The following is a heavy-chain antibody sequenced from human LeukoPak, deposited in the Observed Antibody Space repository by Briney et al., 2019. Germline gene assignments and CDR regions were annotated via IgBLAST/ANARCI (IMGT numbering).Heavy chain of an antibody. J-gene: IGHJ3*02. D-gene: IGHD6-19*01. Sequence: PGRSLRLSCAASGFTFSSYAMHWVRQAPGKGLEWVAVISYDGRNKYYADSVKGRFTISRDNSKNTLDLQMNSLRAEDTAVYYCARDIAPYSSGLDYNGAFDIWGQGTMVTVSS. CDR2: ISYDGRNK. V-gene: IGHV3-30*04. CDR3: ARDIAPYSSGLDYNGAFDI. CDR1: GFTFSSYA.